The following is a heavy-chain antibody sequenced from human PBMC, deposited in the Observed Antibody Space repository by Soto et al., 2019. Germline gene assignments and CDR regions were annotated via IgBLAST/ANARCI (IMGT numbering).Heavy chain of an antibody. CDR1: GFTFSSYG. D-gene: IGHD3-22*01. J-gene: IGHJ4*02. V-gene: IGHV3-30*18. Sequence: PGGSLRLSCAASGFTFSSYGMHWVRQAPGKGLEWVAVISYDGSNKYYADSVKGRFTISRDNSKNTLYLQMNSLRAEDTAVYYCAKGPYYYDSCGYYSFDYWGQGTPVTVSS. CDR3: AKGPYYYDSCGYYSFDY. CDR2: ISYDGSNK.